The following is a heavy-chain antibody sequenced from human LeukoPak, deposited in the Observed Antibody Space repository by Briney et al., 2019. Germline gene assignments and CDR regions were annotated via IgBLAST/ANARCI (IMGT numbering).Heavy chain of an antibody. J-gene: IGHJ6*02. CDR3: ARDMASLGYYGMDV. V-gene: IGHV3-74*01. Sequence: PGGSLGLSCAASGFTFSSYWMHWVRQAPGKGLVWVSRINSDGSITSYADSVKGRFTISRDNAKNTLYLQMNSLRAEDTAVYYCARDMASLGYYGMDVWGQGTTVTVSS. CDR2: INSDGSIT. CDR1: GFTFSSYW. D-gene: IGHD2-2*01.